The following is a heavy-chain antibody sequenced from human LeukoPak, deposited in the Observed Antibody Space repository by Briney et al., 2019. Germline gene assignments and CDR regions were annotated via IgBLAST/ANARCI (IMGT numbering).Heavy chain of an antibody. CDR1: GFTFRSSA. J-gene: IGHJ4*02. V-gene: IGHV3-23*01. CDR2: ISGSGDST. D-gene: IGHD1-14*01. Sequence: GGSLRLSCAASGFTFRSSAMSWVRQAPGKGLEWVSAISGSGDSTYYADSVKGRFTISRDNSKNTLYLQMNSLRAEDTAVYYCARDRKTVYYFDYWGQGTLVTVSS. CDR3: ARDRKTVYYFDY.